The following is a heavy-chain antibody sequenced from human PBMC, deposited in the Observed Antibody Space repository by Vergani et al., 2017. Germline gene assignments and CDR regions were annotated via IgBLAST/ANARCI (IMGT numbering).Heavy chain of an antibody. Sequence: QVQLVQSGAAVKKPGASAKVSCTASVYIFKNYYMHWLRLAPGQGFQWMGVVNFVTGAATSPQKFEGRITMTRDTSTATVYMDLSSLKYEDTAIYYCARSIGYCTSGSCRPYYCDLWVQGTLVTVSS. CDR2: VNFVTGAA. V-gene: IGHV1-46*02. CDR3: ARSIGYCTSGSCRPYYCDL. D-gene: IGHD2-15*01. J-gene: IGHJ4*02. CDR1: VYIFKNYY.